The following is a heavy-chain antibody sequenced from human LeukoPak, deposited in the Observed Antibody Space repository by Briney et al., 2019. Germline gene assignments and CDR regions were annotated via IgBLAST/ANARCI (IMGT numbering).Heavy chain of an antibody. V-gene: IGHV1-46*01. CDR3: ANQYSKVGSTPDY. D-gene: IGHD1-26*01. J-gene: IGHJ4*02. CDR2: INPRVGSA. Sequence: GASVKVSCKSSGYTFSNFYIHWVRQAPGQGLEWMGIINPRVGSATYAQNFQGRVTMTRDMSTSTVYMELSSLRPEDTAIYYCANQYSKVGSTPDYWGQGTLVTVSS. CDR1: GYTFSNFY.